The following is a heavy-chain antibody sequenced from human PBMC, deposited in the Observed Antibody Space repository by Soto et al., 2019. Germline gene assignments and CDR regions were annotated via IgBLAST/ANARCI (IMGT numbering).Heavy chain of an antibody. CDR2: VSTSGGST. V-gene: IGHV3-64D*06. Sequence: GGSLRLSCSASGFIFSESTIYWVRQVPGKGLEAISAVSTSGGSTYYADSVKDRFTISRDNSKNTLFLQMGSLRPEDTAIYYCVKQAHGLDGVAFDYWGQGTQVTVSS. CDR1: GFIFSEST. CDR3: VKQAHGLDGVAFDY. D-gene: IGHD2-15*01. J-gene: IGHJ4*02.